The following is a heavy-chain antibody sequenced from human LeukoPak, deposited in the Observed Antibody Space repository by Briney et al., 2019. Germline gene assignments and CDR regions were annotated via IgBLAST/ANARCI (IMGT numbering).Heavy chain of an antibody. CDR3: AKGGSYRSQPYFDY. CDR1: GFTFSTFA. J-gene: IGHJ4*02. Sequence: GGSLRLSCVASGFTFSTFAMIWVRQPPGKGLEWVSAISGSGGSTFYADSVKGRFTISRDNSKNTVYLQMNSLRAEDTAVYYCAKGGSYRSQPYFDYWGQGTPVTVSS. CDR2: ISGSGGST. V-gene: IGHV3-23*01. D-gene: IGHD3-16*02.